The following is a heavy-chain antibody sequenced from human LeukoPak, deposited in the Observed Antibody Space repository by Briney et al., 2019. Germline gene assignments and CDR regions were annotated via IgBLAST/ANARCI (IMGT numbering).Heavy chain of an antibody. Sequence: LETLSLTCTVSGGSISSSSYYWGWIRQPPGKGLEWIGSIYYSGSTYYNPSLKSRVTISVDTSKNQFSLKLSSVTAADTAVYYCARRLAVSGYDWGQGTLVTVSS. CDR1: GGSISSSSYY. CDR3: ARRLAVSGYD. J-gene: IGHJ4*02. CDR2: IYYSGST. D-gene: IGHD3-3*01. V-gene: IGHV4-39*01.